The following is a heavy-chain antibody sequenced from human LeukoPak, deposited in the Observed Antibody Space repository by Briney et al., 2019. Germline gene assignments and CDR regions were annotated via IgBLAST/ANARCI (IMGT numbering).Heavy chain of an antibody. CDR3: ARDGVVVTATSAFDI. D-gene: IGHD2-21*02. Sequence: PSETLSLTCAVYGGSFSGYYWSWLRQPPGKGLEWIGEINHSGSTNYNPSLKSRVTISVDTSKNQFSLKLSSVTAADTAVYYCARDGVVVTATSAFDIWGQGTMVTVSS. V-gene: IGHV4-34*01. CDR1: GGSFSGYY. CDR2: INHSGST. J-gene: IGHJ3*02.